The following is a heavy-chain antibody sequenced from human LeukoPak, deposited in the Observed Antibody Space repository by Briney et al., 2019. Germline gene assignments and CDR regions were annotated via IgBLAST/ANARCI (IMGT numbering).Heavy chain of an antibody. Sequence: SETLSLTCAVYGGSFSGYYWSWIRQPPGKGLEWIGEINHSGSTNYNPSLKSRVTISVDTSKNQFSLKLSPVTAADTAVYYCARGSLRYYYGSGSYHYWGQGTLVTVSS. J-gene: IGHJ4*02. CDR1: GGSFSGYY. CDR2: INHSGST. D-gene: IGHD3-10*01. CDR3: ARGSLRYYYGSGSYHY. V-gene: IGHV4-34*01.